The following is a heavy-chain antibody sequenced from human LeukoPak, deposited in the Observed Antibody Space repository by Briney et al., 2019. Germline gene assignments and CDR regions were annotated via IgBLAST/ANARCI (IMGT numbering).Heavy chain of an antibody. D-gene: IGHD3-16*01. CDR1: GFTFSSYE. V-gene: IGHV3-48*03. CDR2: ISSSGSTI. CDR3: ARGRDYVWGSPNY. Sequence: PGGSLRLSCAASGFTFSSYEMNWVRQAPGKGLEWVSYISSSGSTIYYADSVKGRFTISRDNAKNSLYLQMNSLRAEDTAVYYCARGRDYVWGSPNYWGQGTPVTVSS. J-gene: IGHJ4*02.